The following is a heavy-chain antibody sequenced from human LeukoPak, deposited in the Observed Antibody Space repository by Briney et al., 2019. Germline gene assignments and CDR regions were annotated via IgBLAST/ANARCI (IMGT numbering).Heavy chain of an antibody. V-gene: IGHV3-23*01. CDR3: ASRYDSSGYYPDY. CDR2: ISGSGGST. Sequence: GGSLRLSCAASGFTFSSYAMSWVRQAPGKGLEWVSAISGSGGSTYYADSVKGRFTISRDNAKNSLYLQMNSLRAEDTAVYYCASRYDSSGYYPDYWGQGTLVTVSS. D-gene: IGHD3-22*01. CDR1: GFTFSSYA. J-gene: IGHJ4*02.